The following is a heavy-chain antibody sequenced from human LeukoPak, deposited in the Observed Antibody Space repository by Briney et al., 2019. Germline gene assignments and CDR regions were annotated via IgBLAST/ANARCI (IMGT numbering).Heavy chain of an antibody. Sequence: GASVKVSCKASGYTFTGYYIHWVRQAPGHGPEWMGWINPHSGATNYAQKFQGRVTMTRDTSISTAFMELSSLRSDDTAMYYCSRDLLMYYSGSGESTWGQGTQVTVSS. CDR1: GYTFTGYY. CDR2: INPHSGAT. J-gene: IGHJ5*02. CDR3: SRDLLMYYSGSGEST. D-gene: IGHD3-10*01. V-gene: IGHV1-2*02.